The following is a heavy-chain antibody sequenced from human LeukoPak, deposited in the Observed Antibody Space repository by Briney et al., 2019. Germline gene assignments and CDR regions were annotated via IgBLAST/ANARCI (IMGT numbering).Heavy chain of an antibody. D-gene: IGHD4-17*01. Sequence: SQTLSLTCDVSGGSISSGGYSWSWIRQPPGKGLEWIGYIYHSGSTYYNPSLKSRVTISVDRSKNQFPLKLSSVTAADTAVYYCATLGDYEGGYYFDYWGQGTLVTVSS. CDR1: GGSISSGGYS. CDR3: ATLGDYEGGYYFDY. J-gene: IGHJ4*02. CDR2: IYHSGST. V-gene: IGHV4-30-2*01.